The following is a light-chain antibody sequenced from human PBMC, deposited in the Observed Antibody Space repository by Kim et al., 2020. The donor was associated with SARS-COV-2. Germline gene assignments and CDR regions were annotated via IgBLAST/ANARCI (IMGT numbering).Light chain of an antibody. J-gene: IGLJ1*01. CDR2: QDS. V-gene: IGLV3-1*01. Sequence: SVSPGQTASITCSGDKLGDKYACWYQQKPGQSPVLVIYQDSKRPSGFPERFSGSNSGNTATLTISGTQAMDEADYYCQAWDSSTKVFGTGTKVTVL. CDR3: QAWDSSTKV. CDR1: KLGDKY.